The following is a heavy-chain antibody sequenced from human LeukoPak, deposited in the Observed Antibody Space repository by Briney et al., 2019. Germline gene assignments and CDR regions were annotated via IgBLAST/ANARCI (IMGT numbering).Heavy chain of an antibody. Sequence: MASETLSLTCTVSGGSFSSFHWSWIRQPPGKGLEWIGYIYYSGNTDYNPSLKSRVTISVDTSKNQFSLKLSSVTAADTAVYCCARFSMKDWFFDYWGQGTLVTVSS. CDR2: IYYSGNT. J-gene: IGHJ4*02. CDR3: ARFSMKDWFFDY. V-gene: IGHV4-59*01. D-gene: IGHD3-9*01. CDR1: GGSFSSFH.